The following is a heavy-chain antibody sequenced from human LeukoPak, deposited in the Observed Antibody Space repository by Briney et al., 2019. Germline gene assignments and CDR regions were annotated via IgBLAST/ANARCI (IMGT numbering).Heavy chain of an antibody. Sequence: PGXXLRLSCAASGFTFSSYGMHWVRQAPGKGLEWVAFIRYDGSNKYYADSVKGRFTISRDNSKNTLYLQMNSLRAEDTAVYYCAKDGSRYSYGADYWGQGTLVTVSS. J-gene: IGHJ4*02. CDR2: IRYDGSNK. CDR1: GFTFSSYG. V-gene: IGHV3-30*02. CDR3: AKDGSRYSYGADY. D-gene: IGHD5-18*01.